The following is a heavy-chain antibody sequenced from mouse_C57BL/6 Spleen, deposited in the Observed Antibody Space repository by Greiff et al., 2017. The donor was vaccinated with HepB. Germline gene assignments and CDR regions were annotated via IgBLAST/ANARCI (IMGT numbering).Heavy chain of an antibody. J-gene: IGHJ1*03. Sequence: QVQLQQSGAELVKPGASVKISCKASGYTFTDYYINWVKQRPGQGLEWIGKIGPGSGSTYYNEQFKGKAPLTADKSSSTAYMQLSSLTSEDSAVYFCAQERLTAVVAHGYFDVWGTGTTVTVSS. V-gene: IGHV1-77*01. CDR3: AQERLTAVVAHGYFDV. D-gene: IGHD1-1*01. CDR1: GYTFTDYY. CDR2: IGPGSGST.